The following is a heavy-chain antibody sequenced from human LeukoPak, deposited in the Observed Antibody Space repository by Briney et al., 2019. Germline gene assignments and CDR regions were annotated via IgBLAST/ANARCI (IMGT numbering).Heavy chain of an antibody. Sequence: SVTLSLTCSVSGVSISTYYWIWIRQPPAKGLEWMGFFSYSGSTKYNPSLKSRVTMSVDTSKNQFSLKLNSVTAADTAVYYCARMYSGTSYYFDYWGQGTLVTVSS. V-gene: IGHV4-59*01. CDR1: GVSISTYY. CDR3: ARMYSGTSYYFDY. J-gene: IGHJ4*02. D-gene: IGHD1-26*01. CDR2: FSYSGST.